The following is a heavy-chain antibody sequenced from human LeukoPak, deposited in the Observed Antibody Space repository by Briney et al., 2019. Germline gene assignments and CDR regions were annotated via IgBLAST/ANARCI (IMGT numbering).Heavy chain of an antibody. Sequence: GGSLRLSCAASGFTFNNYAMSWVRQAPGKGLEWVSAISGGGGSTYYADSVKGRFTISRDNSKNTLYLQMNSLRAEDTAVYYCAKARGSLQSSNSDYWGQGTLVTVSS. CDR3: AKARGSLQSSNSDY. V-gene: IGHV3-23*01. CDR1: GFTFNNYA. J-gene: IGHJ4*02. D-gene: IGHD4-11*01. CDR2: ISGGGGST.